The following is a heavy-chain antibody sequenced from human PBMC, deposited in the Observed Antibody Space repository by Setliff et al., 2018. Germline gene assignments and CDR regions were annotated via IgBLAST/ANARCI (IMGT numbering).Heavy chain of an antibody. D-gene: IGHD3-10*01. Sequence: SETLSLTCTVSGDSISSGSYYWNWIRQHPEKGLEWLGYIFHSGSTHYNSSLRSRITISIDTSKNHFSLELNSVTAADSAVYYCARVADGSGSFYLGFDYWGQGILVTVPQ. J-gene: IGHJ4*02. CDR3: ARVADGSGSFYLGFDY. CDR1: GDSISSGSYY. V-gene: IGHV4-31*03. CDR2: IFHSGST.